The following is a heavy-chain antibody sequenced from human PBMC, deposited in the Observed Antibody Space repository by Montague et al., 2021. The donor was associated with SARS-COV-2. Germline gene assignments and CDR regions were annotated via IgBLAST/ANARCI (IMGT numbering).Heavy chain of an antibody. Sequence: SETLSLTCSVYGGSVSSYYWAWIRQTPEKGLEWIGYINYTGSTNYNPSLRNRITISIDTSANQFSLKLRSVTPADTAVYYCVRDFYDTSDYFQGTFDVWGHGTVVSVSS. CDR2: INYTGST. J-gene: IGHJ3*01. CDR3: VRDFYDTSDYFQGTFDV. V-gene: IGHV4-59*02. D-gene: IGHD3-22*01. CDR1: GGSVSSYY.